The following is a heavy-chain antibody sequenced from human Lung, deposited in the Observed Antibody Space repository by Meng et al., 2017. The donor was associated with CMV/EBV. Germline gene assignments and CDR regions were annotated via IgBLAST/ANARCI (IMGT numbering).Heavy chain of an antibody. Sequence: GESLKISCAASGFTFSSYAMTWVRQAPGKGLEWVSQISASGDSTYYADSVKGRFTISRDNSKNTLYLQMNSLRAADTAIYYCAKASRGGWGGWFDPWGQGXLVXSPQ. CDR2: ISASGDST. D-gene: IGHD3-16*01. CDR1: GFTFSSYA. J-gene: IGHJ5*02. V-gene: IGHV3-23*01. CDR3: AKASRGGWGGWFDP.